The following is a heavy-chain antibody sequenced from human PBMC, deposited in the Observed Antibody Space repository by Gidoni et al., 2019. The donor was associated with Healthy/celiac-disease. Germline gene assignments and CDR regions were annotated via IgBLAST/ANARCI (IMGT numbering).Heavy chain of an antibody. Sequence: EVQLVESGGGLVQPGGSLSLSWAASGFPFSRYSMNWVRQAPGKGLEWVSYISSSSSTIYYSDSVKGRFTISRDNAKNSLYLQMNSLRDEDTAVYYCARDLMSDPGFDYWGQGTLVTVSS. CDR1: GFPFSRYS. CDR3: ARDLMSDPGFDY. D-gene: IGHD2-21*02. J-gene: IGHJ4*02. V-gene: IGHV3-48*02. CDR2: ISSSSSTI.